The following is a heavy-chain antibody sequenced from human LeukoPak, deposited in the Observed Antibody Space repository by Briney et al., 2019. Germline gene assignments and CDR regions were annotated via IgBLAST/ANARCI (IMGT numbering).Heavy chain of an antibody. J-gene: IGHJ4*02. CDR3: AIPFLRSDYDYEVGTYDY. D-gene: IGHD5-12*01. V-gene: IGHV3-33*01. CDR1: CFPFTTYG. Sequence: PGSSLTLSCIASCFPFTTYGMLWVRQAPGKGLEWVALIWDDGTNKFYEDSVKGPFTISRHNSTNTLYLQMNSLRAQDPAVYYCAIPFLRSDYDYEVGTYDYWGEGTLVAVSS. CDR2: IWDDGTNK.